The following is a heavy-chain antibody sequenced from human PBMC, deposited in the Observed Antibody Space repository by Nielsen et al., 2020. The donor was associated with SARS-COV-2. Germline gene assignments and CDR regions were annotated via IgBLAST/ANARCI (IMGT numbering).Heavy chain of an antibody. J-gene: IGHJ3*02. CDR2: ISTYHDKT. Sequence: ASVKVSCKASGYTFTDYYIHWVRQAPGQGLEWMGWISTYHDKTYYEQRFQGRLTMTADTSTATVYMELRCLRSDDTAVYYCARHGDSFLGGLDIWGQGTMVTVSS. CDR1: GYTFTDYY. D-gene: IGHD4-17*01. V-gene: IGHV1-18*04. CDR3: ARHGDSFLGGLDI.